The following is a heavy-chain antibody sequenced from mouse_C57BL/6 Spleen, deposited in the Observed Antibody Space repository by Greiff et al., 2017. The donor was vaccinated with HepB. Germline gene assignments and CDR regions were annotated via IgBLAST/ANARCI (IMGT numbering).Heavy chain of an antibody. Sequence: VQVVESGPELVKPGASVKISCKASGYAFSSSWMNWVKQRPGKGLEWIGRIYPGDGDTNYNGKFKGKATLTADKSSSTAYMQLSSLTSEDSAVYFCARGYYDYFYAMDYWGQGTSVTVSS. CDR2: IYPGDGDT. CDR1: GYAFSSSW. J-gene: IGHJ4*01. D-gene: IGHD2-4*01. CDR3: ARGYYDYFYAMDY. V-gene: IGHV1-82*01.